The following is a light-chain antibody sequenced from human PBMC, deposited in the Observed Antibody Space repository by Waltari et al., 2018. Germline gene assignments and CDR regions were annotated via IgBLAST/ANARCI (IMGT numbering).Light chain of an antibody. Sequence: EIVLTQSPATLSLSPGERATLSCRASQSVSSYLAWYQQKVGQPPRLLIYDASNRATGIPARFSGSGSGTDFTLTISSLEPEDFAVYYCQQRTNWPRGTFGQGTKVEVK. CDR2: DAS. CDR1: QSVSSY. J-gene: IGKJ1*01. V-gene: IGKV3-11*01. CDR3: QQRTNWPRGT.